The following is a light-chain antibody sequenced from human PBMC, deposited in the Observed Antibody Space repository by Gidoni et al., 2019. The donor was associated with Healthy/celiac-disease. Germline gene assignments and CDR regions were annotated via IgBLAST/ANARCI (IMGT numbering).Light chain of an antibody. J-gene: IGKJ4*01. CDR1: QSVSSY. CDR2: DAS. V-gene: IGKV3-11*01. Sequence: EIVLTHSPATLSLSPGERATLSCRASQSVSSYLAWYQQKPGQAPRLLIYDASNRATGIPARFSGSGSGKDFTLTISSLEPEDFAVYYCQQSSNWPSTFGGGTKVEIK. CDR3: QQSSNWPST.